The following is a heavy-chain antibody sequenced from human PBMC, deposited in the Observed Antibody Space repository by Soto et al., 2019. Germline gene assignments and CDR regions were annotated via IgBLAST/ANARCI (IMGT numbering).Heavy chain of an antibody. CDR1: GGSFSGYY. CDR2: INHSGST. V-gene: IGHV4-34*01. CDR3: AKGVVVAAAQA. D-gene: IGHD2-15*01. J-gene: IGHJ5*02. Sequence: SETLSLTCAFYGGSFSGYYWSWIRQPPGKGLEWIGEINHSGSTNYNPSLKSRVTISVDTSKNQFSLKLSSVTAADTAVYYCAKGVVVAAAQAWGQGTLVTVSS.